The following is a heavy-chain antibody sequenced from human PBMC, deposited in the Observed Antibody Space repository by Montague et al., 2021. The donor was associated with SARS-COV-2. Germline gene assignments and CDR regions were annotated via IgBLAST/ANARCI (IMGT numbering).Heavy chain of an antibody. CDR2: INHSGST. CDR1: GGSFSGYY. Sequence: SETLSLTCAVSGGSFSGYYWSWIRQPPGKGLEWIGEINHSGSTNYNPSLKSRVTISVDTSKNQFSLRLSSVTAADTAVYYCARGARSTMLVVVITDIWFDPWGQGTLVTVSS. J-gene: IGHJ5*02. CDR3: ARGARSTMLVVVITDIWFDP. V-gene: IGHV4-34*01. D-gene: IGHD3-22*01.